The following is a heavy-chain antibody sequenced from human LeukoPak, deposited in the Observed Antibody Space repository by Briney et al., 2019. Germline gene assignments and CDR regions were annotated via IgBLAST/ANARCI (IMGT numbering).Heavy chain of an antibody. V-gene: IGHV3-33*06. Sequence: GRSLTLSCAASGFAFNDFAMYWVRQAPGKGLDWVALIRRDGSHKYYAHSIKGRFTISRDNSKNTLYLQMSSLRAEDTAVYYCAKSSIMFAAGRLGSIDFWGQGTLVTVSS. D-gene: IGHD6-25*01. CDR1: GFAFNDFA. CDR3: AKSSIMFAAGRLGSIDF. J-gene: IGHJ4*02. CDR2: IRRDGSHK.